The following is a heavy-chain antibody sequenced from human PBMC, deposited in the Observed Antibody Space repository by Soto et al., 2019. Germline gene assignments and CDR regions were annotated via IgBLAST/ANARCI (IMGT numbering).Heavy chain of an antibody. CDR1: GFTFSSYG. J-gene: IGHJ6*02. Sequence: LRLSCATSGFTFSSYGMHWVRQAPGKGLEWVAVISYDGNNKYYADSVKGRFTISRDNSKNTLYLQMNSLRAEDTAVYFCAKVDANYYYGMDVWGQGTTVTVSS. D-gene: IGHD2-2*03. V-gene: IGHV3-30*18. CDR3: AKVDANYYYGMDV. CDR2: ISYDGNNK.